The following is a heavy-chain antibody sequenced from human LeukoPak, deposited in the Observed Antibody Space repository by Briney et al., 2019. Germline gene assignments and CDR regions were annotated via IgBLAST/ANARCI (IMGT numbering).Heavy chain of an antibody. J-gene: IGHJ4*02. CDR1: GFTFSSYS. D-gene: IGHD3-9*01. Sequence: GGSLRLSCAASGFTFSSYSMNWVRQAPGKGLEWVSAISGSGGSTYYADSVKGRFTISRDNSKNTLYLQMNSLRAEDTAVYYCAKSFYILTGYYRYYFDYWGQGTLVTVSS. V-gene: IGHV3-23*01. CDR3: AKSFYILTGYYRYYFDY. CDR2: ISGSGGST.